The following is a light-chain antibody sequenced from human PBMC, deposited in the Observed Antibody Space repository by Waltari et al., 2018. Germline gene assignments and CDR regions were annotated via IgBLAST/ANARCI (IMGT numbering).Light chain of an antibody. J-gene: IGLJ2*01. CDR3: CSYSGDLSFGVV. CDR1: SHDVGNYDL. CDR2: EVT. Sequence: QSALTQPASVSGSPGQSITISCTGTSHDVGNYDLVSWYQQHPGKAPKLIIYEVTKRPAGFSNRFSGSKSGHTASLTISGLHTEDEGDYYCCSYSGDLSFGVVFGGGTKLTVL. V-gene: IGLV2-23*02.